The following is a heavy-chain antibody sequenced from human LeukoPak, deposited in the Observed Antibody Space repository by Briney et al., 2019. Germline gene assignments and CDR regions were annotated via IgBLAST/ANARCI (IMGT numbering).Heavy chain of an antibody. J-gene: IGHJ4*02. CDR2: INPSGGST. D-gene: IGHD3-16*01. V-gene: IGHV1-46*01. Sequence: ASVKVSCKASGGTFSSHAISWARQAPGQGLEWMGIINPSGGSTSYAQKFQGRVTMTRDTSTSTLYMELSSLRSEDTAVYYCARDLIGYPDYWGQGTLVTVSS. CDR3: ARDLIGYPDY. CDR1: GGTFSSHA.